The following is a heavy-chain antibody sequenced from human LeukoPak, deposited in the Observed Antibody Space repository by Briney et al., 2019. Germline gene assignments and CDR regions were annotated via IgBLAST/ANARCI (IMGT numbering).Heavy chain of an antibody. J-gene: IGHJ4*02. CDR2: ISSSSSYI. CDR1: GFTFSSYS. CDR3: ATGDTAMVQYYFDY. V-gene: IGHV3-21*01. Sequence: GGSLRLSCAASGFTFSSYSMNWVRQAPGKGLEWVSSISSSSSYIYYADSVKGRFTISRDNAKNSLYLQMNSLRAEDTAVYYCATGDTAMVQYYFDYWGQGTLVTVSS. D-gene: IGHD5-18*01.